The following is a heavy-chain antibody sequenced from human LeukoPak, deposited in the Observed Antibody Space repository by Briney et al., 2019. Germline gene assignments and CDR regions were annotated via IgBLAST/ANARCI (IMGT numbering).Heavy chain of an antibody. CDR3: AKEISYTSGWYGGWFDP. J-gene: IGHJ5*02. D-gene: IGHD6-19*01. V-gene: IGHV3-23*01. Sequence: GGSLRLSCAASGFTFSSYAMSWVRQAPGKGLEWVSVISGSGGSTYYADSVKGRFTISRDNSKNTLYLQMNSLRAEDTAEYYCAKEISYTSGWYGGWFDPWGQGTLVTVSS. CDR1: GFTFSSYA. CDR2: ISGSGGST.